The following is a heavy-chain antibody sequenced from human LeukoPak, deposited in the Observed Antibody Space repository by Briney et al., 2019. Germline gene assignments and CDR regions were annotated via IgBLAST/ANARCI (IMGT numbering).Heavy chain of an antibody. D-gene: IGHD1-26*01. J-gene: IGHJ4*02. V-gene: IGHV3-30*04. Sequence: GGSLRLSCAASGFTFSSHAMHWVRQAPGKGLEWVAVISYDGSDKYYTDSVKGRFTISRDNSKNTLYLQMNTLRGEDTAVYYCASESGTYYGFDYWGQGTLVTVSS. CDR2: ISYDGSDK. CDR3: ASESGTYYGFDY. CDR1: GFTFSSHA.